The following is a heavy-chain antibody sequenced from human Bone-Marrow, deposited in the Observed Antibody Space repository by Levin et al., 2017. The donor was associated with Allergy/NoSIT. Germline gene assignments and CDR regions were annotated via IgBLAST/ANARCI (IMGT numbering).Heavy chain of an antibody. D-gene: IGHD2-15*01. CDR2: IKSKTDGGTT. Sequence: LSLTCAASGFTFSNAWMSWVRQAPGKGLEWVGRIKSKTDGGTTDYAAPVKGRFTISRDDSKNTLYLQMNSLKTEDTAVYYCTTVSHIVVDQYGMDVWGQGTTVTVSS. J-gene: IGHJ6*02. CDR3: TTVSHIVVDQYGMDV. V-gene: IGHV3-15*01. CDR1: GFTFSNAW.